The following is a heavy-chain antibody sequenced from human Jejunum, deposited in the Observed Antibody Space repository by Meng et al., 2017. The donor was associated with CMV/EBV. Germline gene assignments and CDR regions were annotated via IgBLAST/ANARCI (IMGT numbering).Heavy chain of an antibody. CDR3: ARVSSGWDYLDY. D-gene: IGHD6-19*01. CDR1: GGSVSSGGYY. CDR2: IYYSGST. Sequence: QVQLQESGPGLVKPSQTLSLTCTVSGGSVSSGGYYWTWIRQHPGKGLEWFGHIYYSGSTFYNPSLKRRVIISIDTSKNQFSLNLRSVTAADTAVYYCARVSSGWDYLDYWGQGTLGNVSS. J-gene: IGHJ4*02. V-gene: IGHV4-31*03.